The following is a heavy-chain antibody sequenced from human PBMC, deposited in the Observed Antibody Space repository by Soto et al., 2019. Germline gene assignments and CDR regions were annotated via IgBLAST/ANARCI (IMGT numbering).Heavy chain of an antibody. D-gene: IGHD6-6*01. CDR3: ARDPALGPDSYSSLSDPPILYYFDY. CDR1: GFTFSSYA. Sequence: GSLRLSCAASGFTFSSYAMHWVRQAPGKGLEWVAVISYDGSNKYYADSVKGRFTISRDNSKNTLYLQMNSLRAEDTAVYYCARDPALGPDSYSSLSDPPILYYFDYWGQGTLVTVSS. J-gene: IGHJ4*02. CDR2: ISYDGSNK. V-gene: IGHV3-30-3*01.